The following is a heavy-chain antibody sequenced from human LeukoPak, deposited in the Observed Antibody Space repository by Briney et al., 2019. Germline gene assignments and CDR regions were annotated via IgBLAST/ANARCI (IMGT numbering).Heavy chain of an antibody. CDR2: IKQDGGEK. CDR3: AREHRVAGHDY. V-gene: IGHV3-7*01. D-gene: IGHD3-3*01. J-gene: IGHJ4*02. Sequence: GRSLRLSCAASGFTFSSYWMSWVRQAPGKGLEWVANIKQDGGEKYYVDSVKGRFTISRDNAKNSLYLQMNSLRTEDTAVYYCAREHRVAGHDYWGQGTLVTVSS. CDR1: GFTFSSYW.